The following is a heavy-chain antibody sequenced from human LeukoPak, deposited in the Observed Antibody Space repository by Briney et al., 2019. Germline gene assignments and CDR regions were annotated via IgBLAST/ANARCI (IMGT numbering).Heavy chain of an antibody. CDR3: AKDSSGWYGGFDY. J-gene: IGHJ4*02. D-gene: IGHD6-19*01. CDR2: ISGSGGST. CDR1: GFTFSDYY. Sequence: GGSLRLSCAASGFTFSDYYMSWIRQAPGKGLEWVSAISGSGGSTYYADSVKGRFTISRDNSKNTLYLQMNSLRAEDTAVYYCAKDSSGWYGGFDYWGQGTLVTVSS. V-gene: IGHV3-23*01.